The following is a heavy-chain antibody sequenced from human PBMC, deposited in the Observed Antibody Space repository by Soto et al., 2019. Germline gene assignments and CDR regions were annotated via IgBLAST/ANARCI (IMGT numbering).Heavy chain of an antibody. CDR2: ISYSGST. Sequence: SETLSLTCTVSGGSISSGNYYWSWIRQPPGKGLEWIGFISYSGSTYYSLSLKSRVTISVDASKNQFSLNLSFVTAADTAVYYCATMGTPATGLYYFDYWGQGTLVTVSS. CDR1: GGSISSGNYY. D-gene: IGHD5-18*01. CDR3: ATMGTPATGLYYFDY. V-gene: IGHV4-30-4*01. J-gene: IGHJ4*02.